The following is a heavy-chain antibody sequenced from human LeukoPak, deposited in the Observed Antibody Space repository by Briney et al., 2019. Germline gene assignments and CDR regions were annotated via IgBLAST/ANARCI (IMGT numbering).Heavy chain of an antibody. CDR2: IYYSGSI. CDR3: ARSIDFWSGYYRLRAFDI. V-gene: IGHV4-59*01. Sequence: ASETLSLTCTVSGGSISSYYWSWIRQPPGKGLEWIGYIYYSGSINYNPSLKSRVTISVDTSKNQFSLKLSSVTAADTAVYYCARSIDFWSGYYRLRAFDIWGQGTMVTVSS. D-gene: IGHD3-3*01. CDR1: GGSISSYY. J-gene: IGHJ3*02.